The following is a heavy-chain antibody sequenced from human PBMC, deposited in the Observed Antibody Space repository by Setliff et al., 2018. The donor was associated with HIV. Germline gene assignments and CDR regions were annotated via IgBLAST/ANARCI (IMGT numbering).Heavy chain of an antibody. D-gene: IGHD6-19*01. Sequence: GGSLRLSCAASGFTFSDYYMSWIRQTPGKGLEWISYISGSGTTIYYADSVKGRFTISRDNAKNSLYLQMNSLRAEDTAVYYCARERIAVAGTLYYYYGMDVWGQGTTVTVSS. V-gene: IGHV3-11*04. CDR1: GFTFSDYY. CDR2: ISGSGTTI. CDR3: ARERIAVAGTLYYYYGMDV. J-gene: IGHJ6*02.